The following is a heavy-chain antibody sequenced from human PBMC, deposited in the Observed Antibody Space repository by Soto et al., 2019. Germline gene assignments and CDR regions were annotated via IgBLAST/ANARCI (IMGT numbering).Heavy chain of an antibody. J-gene: IGHJ6*03. D-gene: IGHD2-2*01. Sequence: SETLSLTCAVYGGSFSGYYWSWIRQPPGKGLEWIGEINHSGSTNYNPSLKSRVTISVDTSKNQFSLKLSAVTAADTAVYYCARGKRYCSSTSCYAQTSAYYYYMDVWGKGTTVTVSS. CDR1: GGSFSGYY. CDR2: INHSGST. V-gene: IGHV4-34*01. CDR3: ARGKRYCSSTSCYAQTSAYYYYMDV.